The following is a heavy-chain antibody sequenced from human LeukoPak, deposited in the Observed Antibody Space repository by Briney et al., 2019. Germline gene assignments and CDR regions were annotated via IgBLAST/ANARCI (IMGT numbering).Heavy chain of an antibody. CDR3: ASSPFYGGDEGY. CDR1: GGTFSSYA. CDR2: IIPIFGTA. V-gene: IGHV1-69*06. J-gene: IGHJ4*02. Sequence: SVKVSCKASGGTFSSYAISWVRQAPGQGLEWMGGIIPIFGTANYAQKFQGRVTITADKSTSTAYMELSSLRSEDTAVYYCASSPFYGGDEGYWGQGTLVTVSS. D-gene: IGHD4-23*01.